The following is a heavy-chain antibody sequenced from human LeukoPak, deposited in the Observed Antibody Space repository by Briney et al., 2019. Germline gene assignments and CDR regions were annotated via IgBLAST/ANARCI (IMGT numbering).Heavy chain of an antibody. V-gene: IGHV4-59*01. CDR1: GASISSYY. D-gene: IGHD1-26*01. CDR2: IYYSGST. J-gene: IGHJ4*02. Sequence: KPSETLSLTCTVSGASISSYYWSWIRQPPGKGLEWIGYIYYSGSTNYNPSLKSRVTISVDTSQNQFSLKLSSVTAADTAVYYCVRVGGGSYDFDYWGQGTLVTVSP. CDR3: VRVGGGSYDFDY.